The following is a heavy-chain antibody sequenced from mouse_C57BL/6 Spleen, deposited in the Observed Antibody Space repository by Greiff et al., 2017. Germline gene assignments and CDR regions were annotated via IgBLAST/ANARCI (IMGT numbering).Heavy chain of an antibody. Sequence: QVQLQQPGTELVKPGASVKLSCKASGYTFTSYWMHWVKQRPGQGLEWIGDIYPGSGSTNYNEKFKSKATLTVDTSSSTAYMQLSSLTSEDSAVYYCARMGTGTGFDYWGQGTTLTVSS. CDR3: ARMGTGTGFDY. D-gene: IGHD4-1*01. J-gene: IGHJ2*01. CDR1: GYTFTSYW. V-gene: IGHV1-55*01. CDR2: IYPGSGST.